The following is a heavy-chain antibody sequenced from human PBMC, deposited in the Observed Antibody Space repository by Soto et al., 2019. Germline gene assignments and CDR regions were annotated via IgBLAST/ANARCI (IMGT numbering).Heavy chain of an antibody. V-gene: IGHV2-5*01. CDR2: IDWNDDK. Sequence: QITLKESGPTLVKATQTLTLTCSFSGFSVANIGAGVAWIRPPPGKALEWLALIDWNDDKRYRPSLTHRLATSKDTSKKQVVLTMTNMDPDSTATYYCAHRRMSSSRSPFDYGGQGTLVTVSS. D-gene: IGHD2-8*01. J-gene: IGHJ4*02. CDR1: GFSVANIGAG. CDR3: AHRRMSSSRSPFDY.